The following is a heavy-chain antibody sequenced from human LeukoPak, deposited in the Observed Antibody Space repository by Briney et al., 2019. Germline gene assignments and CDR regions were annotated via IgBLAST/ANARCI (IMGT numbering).Heavy chain of an antibody. D-gene: IGHD2-2*02. Sequence: GGSLRLSCAASGFTVSSNYMSWVRQAPGKGLEWVSAISGSGGSTYYADSVKGRFTISRDNSKNTLYLQMNSLRAEDTAVYYCAKDRVPAAIMNWFDPWGQGTLVTVSS. CDR2: ISGSGGST. CDR1: GFTVSSNY. J-gene: IGHJ5*02. CDR3: AKDRVPAAIMNWFDP. V-gene: IGHV3-23*01.